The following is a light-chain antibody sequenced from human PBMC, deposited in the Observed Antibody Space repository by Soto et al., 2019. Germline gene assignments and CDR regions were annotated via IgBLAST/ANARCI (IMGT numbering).Light chain of an antibody. CDR2: GAS. CDR1: RSVRSN. V-gene: IGKV3-15*01. Sequence: EIVMTQSPATLSVSPGERATLSCRASRSVRSNVAWYQQKPGQAPRLLIYGASTRATGIPDRFSGSGSGTEFTLTISSLQPDDFATYYCQQYESYALSFGGGTKVEI. CDR3: QQYESYALS. J-gene: IGKJ4*01.